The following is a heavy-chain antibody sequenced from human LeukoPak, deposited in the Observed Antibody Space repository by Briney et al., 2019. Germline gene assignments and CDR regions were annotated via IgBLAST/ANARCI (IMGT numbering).Heavy chain of an antibody. J-gene: IGHJ4*02. Sequence: GGSLRLSCAASGSTFSRYWMHWVRQAPGKGLVWVSRVKSDGSDTIYADSVKGRFTISRDNAKNTLYLQMDSLRAEDTAVYYCTTGIGNYYYYWVQGTLVTVAS. D-gene: IGHD3-10*01. CDR3: TTGIGNYYYY. CDR1: GSTFSRYW. CDR2: VKSDGSDT. V-gene: IGHV3-74*01.